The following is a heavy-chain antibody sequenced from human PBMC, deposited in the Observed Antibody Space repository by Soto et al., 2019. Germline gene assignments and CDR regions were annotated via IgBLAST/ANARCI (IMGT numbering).Heavy chain of an antibody. D-gene: IGHD3-22*01. CDR3: AKDGAPSQWFMDV. CDR1: GFIFSGSA. V-gene: IGHV3-30-3*01. Sequence: QVSLEESGGGVVQPGRSQRLSCVASGFIFSGSAMHWVRQAPGKGLEWVAVISFDGGDEHYADSVKGRFTISRDNSKNRLHLQMNSLRAEDTAVYYCAKDGAPSQWFMDVWGQGTTVTVSS. J-gene: IGHJ6*02. CDR2: ISFDGGDE.